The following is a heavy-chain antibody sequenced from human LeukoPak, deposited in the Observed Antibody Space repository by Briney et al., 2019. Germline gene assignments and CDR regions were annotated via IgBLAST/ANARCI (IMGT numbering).Heavy chain of an antibody. V-gene: IGHV4-39*01. CDR1: GGSISSSNYY. D-gene: IGHD3-10*01. CDR2: MYYSGST. J-gene: IGHJ5*02. CDR3: ARRNVPGGGNWFDL. Sequence: SENPSPTRPVSGGSISSSNYYLGWVRQPPRKGLAWVASMYYSGSTFYNPSLKSRVTISVDTSKNQFSLRLSPVTAADTAVYYCARRNVPGGGNWFDLWGQGTLVSVSS.